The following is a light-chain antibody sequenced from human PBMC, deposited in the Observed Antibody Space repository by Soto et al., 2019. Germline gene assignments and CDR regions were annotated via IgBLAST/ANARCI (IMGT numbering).Light chain of an antibody. V-gene: IGKV3-11*01. Sequence: EIFLTQSPATLSLSQGEPATLSCRASQSVSHYVAWYQQKPGQAPRLLIYDASNRATGIPARFSGSGSGTDFALTISSLEPEDFAVYFCQQRYNWPPLTFGQGTRLEIK. CDR1: QSVSHY. CDR3: QQRYNWPPLT. CDR2: DAS. J-gene: IGKJ5*01.